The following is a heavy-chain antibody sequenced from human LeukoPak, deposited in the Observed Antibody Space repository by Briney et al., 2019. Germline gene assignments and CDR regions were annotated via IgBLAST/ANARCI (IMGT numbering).Heavy chain of an antibody. CDR1: GYTFTGYY. CDR2: INPNSGGT. CDR3: ATGGVLLWFGVYGMDV. J-gene: IGHJ6*02. V-gene: IGHV1-2*02. Sequence: ASVKVSCKASGYTFTGYYMHWVRQAPGQGLEWMGWINPNSGGTNHAQKFQGRVTMTRDTSISTAYMELSRLRSDDTAAYYCATGGVLLWFGVYGMDVWGQGTTVTVSS. D-gene: IGHD3-10*01.